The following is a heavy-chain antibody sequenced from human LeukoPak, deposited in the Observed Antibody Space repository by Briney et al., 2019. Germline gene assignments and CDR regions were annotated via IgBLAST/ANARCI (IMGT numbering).Heavy chain of an antibody. CDR3: ARGGGDDSAAPFDF. D-gene: IGHD2-21*02. CDR2: IKVSGGST. J-gene: IGHJ4*02. CDR1: GYTFTNYY. Sequence: VSVKVSCKASGYTFTNYYMHWVRQAPGQGFEWMGIIKVSGGSTSYAQKFQGRVTMTRDTSTSTVYMELRSLRSEGTAVYYCARGGGDDSAAPFDFWGQGALVTVSS. V-gene: IGHV1-46*01.